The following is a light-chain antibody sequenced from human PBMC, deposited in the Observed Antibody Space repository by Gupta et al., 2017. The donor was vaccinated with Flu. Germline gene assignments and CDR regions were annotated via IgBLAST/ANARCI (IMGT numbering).Light chain of an antibody. J-gene: IGKJ4*01. CDR3: QQYYDIPFT. CDR2: WAT. CDR1: QSVLYDSTEKDY. Sequence: KCKSSQSVLYDSTEKDYLSWYQQKPGQPPKLLINWATTRESGVPDRFTASGSGTDFTLTITSLQAEDVAIYYCQQYYDIPFTFGGGTKVEIK. V-gene: IGKV4-1*01.